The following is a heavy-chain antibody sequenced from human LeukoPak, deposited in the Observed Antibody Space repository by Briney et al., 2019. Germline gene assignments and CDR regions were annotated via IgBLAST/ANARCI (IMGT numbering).Heavy chain of an antibody. CDR2: ISGTAGYT. CDR3: AKVSDRGRPSYIDY. V-gene: IGHV3-23*01. D-gene: IGHD3-10*01. J-gene: IGHJ4*02. CDR1: GFSLGTYA. Sequence: PGGSLRLSCAASGFSLGTYAMCWVRQAPGEGLEWVSAISGTAGYTYYADSVKGRFTISRDNSKNTLYLQMNSLRAEDTAVYYCAKVSDRGRPSYIDYWGQGTLVTVSS.